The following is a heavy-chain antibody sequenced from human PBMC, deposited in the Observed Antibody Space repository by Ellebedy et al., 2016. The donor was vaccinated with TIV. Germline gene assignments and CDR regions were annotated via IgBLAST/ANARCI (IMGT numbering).Heavy chain of an antibody. CDR3: SRDRIPMIVGLTGPQDGMDV. CDR1: GFTFSSYA. V-gene: IGHV3-23*01. Sequence: GESLKISCAASGFTFSSYAMSWVHQAPGKGLEWVSGITTSGVSVYPGDSVKGRFRLSRDTSKNTLYLQMNSLRAEDTAVYYCSRDRIPMIVGLTGPQDGMDVWGQGTTVTVSS. J-gene: IGHJ6*02. D-gene: IGHD3-22*01. CDR2: ITTSGVSV.